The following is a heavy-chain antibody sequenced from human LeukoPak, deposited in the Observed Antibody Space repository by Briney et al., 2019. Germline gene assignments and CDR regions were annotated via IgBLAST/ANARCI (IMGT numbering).Heavy chain of an antibody. V-gene: IGHV3-74*01. D-gene: IGHD1-1*01. CDR2: INPESTTI. J-gene: IGHJ4*02. CDR1: GFTFSSFW. CDR3: VKDHTGEQDK. Sequence: GGSLRLSCAASGFTFSSFWIHWVRQVPGKGLVWVARINPESTTISYADSVKGRFTISRDNARNTLYLQMNGLRVEDTAIYYCVKDHTGEQDKWGQGTLVTVSS.